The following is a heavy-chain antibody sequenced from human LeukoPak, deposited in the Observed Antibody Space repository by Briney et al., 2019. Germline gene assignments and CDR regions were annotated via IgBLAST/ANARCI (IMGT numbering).Heavy chain of an antibody. V-gene: IGHV3-74*01. Sequence: GGSLRLSCAASGFTFSPVWMHWVRQAPGKGLMWVSHIINDGSYTTYADSVKGRFTISRDNAKNTVYLQVNSLRAEDTAVYYCATDDKYAPSSWGQGTLVTVSS. CDR2: IINDGSYT. J-gene: IGHJ5*02. CDR3: ATDDKYAPSS. D-gene: IGHD2-2*01. CDR1: GFTFSPVW.